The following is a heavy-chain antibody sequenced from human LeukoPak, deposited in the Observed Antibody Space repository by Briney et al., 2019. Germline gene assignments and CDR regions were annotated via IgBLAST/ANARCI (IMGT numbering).Heavy chain of an antibody. D-gene: IGHD3-16*01. CDR3: ARAPDGGAFDI. CDR1: GGIFSSYA. CDR2: IIPIHGTA. V-gene: IGHV1-69*04. J-gene: IGHJ3*02. Sequence: SVKVSCKASGGIFSSYAISWVRQAPGQGLEWMGRIIPIHGTANYAQKFQGRVTITADKSTSTAYMELSSLRSEDTAVYYCARAPDGGAFDIWGQGAMVTVSS.